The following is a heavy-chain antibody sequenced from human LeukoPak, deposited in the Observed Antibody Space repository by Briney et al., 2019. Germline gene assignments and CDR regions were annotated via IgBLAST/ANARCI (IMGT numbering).Heavy chain of an antibody. J-gene: IGHJ6*02. CDR3: TTEQGYYYDSSGYYLGYYYGMDV. Sequence: GGSLRLSCAASGFTFSNAWMNWVRQAPGKGLEWVGRIKSKTDGGTTDYAAPVKGRFTISRDDSKNTLYLQMNSLKTEDTAVHYCTTEQGYYYDSSGYYLGYYYGMDVWGQGTTVTVSS. D-gene: IGHD3-22*01. CDR1: GFTFSNAW. CDR2: IKSKTDGGTT. V-gene: IGHV3-15*07.